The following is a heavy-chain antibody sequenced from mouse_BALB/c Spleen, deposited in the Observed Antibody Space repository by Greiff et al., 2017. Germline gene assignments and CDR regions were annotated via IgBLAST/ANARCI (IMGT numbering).Heavy chain of an antibody. Sequence: EVMLVESGGGLVKPGGSLKLSCAASGFTFSDYYMYWVRQTPEKRLEWVATISDGGSYTYYPDSVKGRFTISRDNAKNNLYLQMSSLKSEDTAMYYCARDKGRRYAMDYWGQGTSVTVSS. CDR1: GFTFSDYY. J-gene: IGHJ4*01. CDR2: ISDGGSYT. D-gene: IGHD1-3*01. CDR3: ARDKGRRYAMDY. V-gene: IGHV5-4*02.